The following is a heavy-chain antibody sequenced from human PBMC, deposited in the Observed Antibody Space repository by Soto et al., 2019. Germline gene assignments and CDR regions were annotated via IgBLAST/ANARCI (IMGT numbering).Heavy chain of an antibody. J-gene: IGHJ4*03. CDR1: GFTFSNAW. CDR2: VKSKNDGGTT. V-gene: IGHV3-15*07. D-gene: IGHD1-26*01. Sequence: GGSLRLSCAASGFTFSNAWIHWVRQAPGKGLEWVGRVKSKNDGGTTDFAAPVKGRFAISRDDSKNMVYLEMNSLRTEDTAIYFCTTDSSTTSISVRFDDWGHATLVTVSS. CDR3: TTDSSTTSISVRFDD.